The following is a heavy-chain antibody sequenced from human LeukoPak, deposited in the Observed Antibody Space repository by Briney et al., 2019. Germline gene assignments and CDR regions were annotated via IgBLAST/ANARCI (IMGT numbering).Heavy chain of an antibody. CDR1: GFTFSSYA. D-gene: IGHD3-22*01. Sequence: GGSLRLSCAASGFTFSSYAMSWVRQAPGKGLEWVSTISGSGGNTYYADSVKGRFATSRDNSKNTLYLQMNSLRAEDTAVYYCAKDLPASRGSGCYYFDYWGQGALVTVSS. CDR3: AKDLPASRGSGCYYFDY. J-gene: IGHJ4*02. V-gene: IGHV3-23*01. CDR2: ISGSGGNT.